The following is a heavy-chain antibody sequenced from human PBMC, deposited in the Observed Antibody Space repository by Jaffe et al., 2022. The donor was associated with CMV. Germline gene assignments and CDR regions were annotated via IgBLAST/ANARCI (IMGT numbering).Heavy chain of an antibody. V-gene: IGHV3-33*08. CDR3: ARVGSGYYYMDV. CDR2: IWYDGSNK. D-gene: IGHD1-26*01. Sequence: QVQLVESGGGVVQPGRSLRLSCAASGFTFSSYGMHWVRQAPGKGLEWVAVIWYDGSNKYYADSVKGRFTISRDNSKNTLYLQMNSLRAEDTAVYYCARVGSGYYYMDVWGKGTTVTVSS. CDR1: GFTFSSYG. J-gene: IGHJ6*03.